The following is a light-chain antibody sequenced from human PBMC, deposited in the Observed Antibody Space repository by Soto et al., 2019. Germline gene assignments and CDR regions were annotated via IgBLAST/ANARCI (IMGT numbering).Light chain of an antibody. CDR1: QGITSY. CDR3: LLDYAYFWA. V-gene: IGKV1-6*02. J-gene: IGKJ1*01. Sequence: AIQLTQSPSSLSASVGDSVTITCLASQGITSYLAWYQQKPGKAPNLLIYAASTLQSGVPSRFSGSGFGTDSTLTINSLQPEDFATYYCLLDYAYFWAFGQGTKVDI. CDR2: AAS.